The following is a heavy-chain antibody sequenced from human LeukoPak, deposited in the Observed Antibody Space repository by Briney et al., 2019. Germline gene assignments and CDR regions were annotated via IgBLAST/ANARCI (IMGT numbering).Heavy chain of an antibody. CDR2: ISGSGGST. CDR3: AKGSELRYFDWSPYYFDY. D-gene: IGHD3-9*01. J-gene: IGHJ4*02. CDR1: GFTFSSYG. V-gene: IGHV3-23*01. Sequence: KPGGTLRLSCAASGFTFSSYGMSWVRQAPGKGLEWVSAISGSGGSTYYADSVKGRFTISRDNSKNTLYLQMNSLRAEDTAVYYCAKGSELRYFDWSPYYFDYWGQGTLVTVSS.